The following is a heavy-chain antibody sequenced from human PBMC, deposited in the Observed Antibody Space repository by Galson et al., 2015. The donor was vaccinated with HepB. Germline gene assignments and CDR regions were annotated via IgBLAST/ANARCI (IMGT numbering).Heavy chain of an antibody. V-gene: IGHV1-69*13. J-gene: IGHJ6*02. CDR3: AMPFTSDYYYYGMDV. Sequence: SVKVSCKASRGTFSSYAISWVRQAPGQGLEWMGGIIPIFGTANYAQKFQGRVTITADESTSTAYMELSSLRSEDTAVYYCAMPFTSDYYYYGMDVWGQGTTVTVSS. CDR1: RGTFSSYA. CDR2: IIPIFGTA.